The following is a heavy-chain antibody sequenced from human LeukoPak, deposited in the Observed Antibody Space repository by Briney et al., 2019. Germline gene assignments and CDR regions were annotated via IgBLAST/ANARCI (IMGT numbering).Heavy chain of an antibody. J-gene: IGHJ3*02. CDR1: GFTFSSYC. V-gene: IGHV3-21*01. CDR2: ISSSSSYI. Sequence: KPGGSLRLSCTASGFTFSSYCMNWVRQAPGKGLEWVSSISSSSSYIYYADSVKGRFTISRDNAKNSLYLQMNSLRAEDTAVYYFARGRGLRYFDWFGVDAFDIWGQETMVTVSS. D-gene: IGHD3-9*01. CDR3: ARGRGLRYFDWFGVDAFDI.